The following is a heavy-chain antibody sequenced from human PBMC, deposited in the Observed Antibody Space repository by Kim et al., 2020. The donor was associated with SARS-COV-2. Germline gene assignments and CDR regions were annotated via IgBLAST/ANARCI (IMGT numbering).Heavy chain of an antibody. CDR3: AKDWSLSSSSFDY. CDR2: ISYDGSNK. J-gene: IGHJ4*02. V-gene: IGHV3-30*18. Sequence: GGSLRLSCAASGFTFSSYGMHWVRQAPGKGLEWVAVISYDGSNKYYADSVKGRFTISRDNSKNTLYLQMNSLRAEDTAVYYCAKDWSLSSSSFDYWGQGT. D-gene: IGHD6-6*01. CDR1: GFTFSSYG.